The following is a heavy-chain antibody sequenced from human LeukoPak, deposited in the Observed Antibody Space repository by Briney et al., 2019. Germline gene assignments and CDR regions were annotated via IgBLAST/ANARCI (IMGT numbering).Heavy chain of an antibody. CDR3: AREGVGGSYYKDVDY. CDR2: ISSSSSYI. Sequence: GGSLRLSCAASGFTFSSYSMNWVRQAPEKGLEWVSSISSSSSYIYYADSVKGRFTISRDNAKNSLYLQMNSLRAEDTAVYYCAREGVGGSYYKDVDYWGQGTLVTVSS. D-gene: IGHD1-26*01. J-gene: IGHJ4*02. CDR1: GFTFSSYS. V-gene: IGHV3-21*01.